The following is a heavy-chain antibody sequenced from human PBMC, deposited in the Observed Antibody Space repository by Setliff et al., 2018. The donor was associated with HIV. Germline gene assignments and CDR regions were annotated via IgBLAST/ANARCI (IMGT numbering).Heavy chain of an antibody. J-gene: IGHJ3*02. Sequence: SVKVSCKTSRGTFTSYDFTWVRQAPGQGLEWMGGIISILNVATYAQKFQGRVTITADKSTSTVYMELSSLRSEDSAVYYCARVLKGYSSSYEAFDIWGQGTMVTVS. CDR3: ARVLKGYSSSYEAFDI. V-gene: IGHV1-69*10. D-gene: IGHD6-13*01. CDR1: RGTFTSYD. CDR2: IISILNVA.